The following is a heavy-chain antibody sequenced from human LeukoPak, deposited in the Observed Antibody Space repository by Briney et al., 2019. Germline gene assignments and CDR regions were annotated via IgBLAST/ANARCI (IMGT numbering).Heavy chain of an antibody. V-gene: IGHV1-18*01. D-gene: IGHD3-3*01. CDR3: ASVRFLEWSPHDY. J-gene: IGHJ4*02. CDR1: GYTFTSYG. CDR2: ISAYNGNT. Sequence: ASVKVSCKASGYTFTSYGISWVRQAPGQGLEWMGWISAYNGNTNYAQKLQGRVTMTTDTSTSTAYVELRSLRSDDTAVYYCASVRFLEWSPHDYWGQGTLVTVSS.